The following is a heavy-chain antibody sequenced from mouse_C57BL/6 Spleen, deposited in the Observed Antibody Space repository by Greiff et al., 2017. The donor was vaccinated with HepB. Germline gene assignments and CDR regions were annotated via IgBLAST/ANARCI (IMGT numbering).Heavy chain of an antibody. V-gene: IGHV1-64*01. CDR1: GYTFTSYW. CDR2: IHPNSGST. Sequence: VQLQQSGAELVKPGASVKLSCKASGYTFTSYWMHWVKQRPGQGLEWIGMIHPNSGSTDYNEKFKRKATMTVDKSSSTAYMQLSSLTAEDSAVYYSARGDLTGTTYWGQGTLVTVSA. D-gene: IGHD4-1*01. J-gene: IGHJ3*01. CDR3: ARGDLTGTTY.